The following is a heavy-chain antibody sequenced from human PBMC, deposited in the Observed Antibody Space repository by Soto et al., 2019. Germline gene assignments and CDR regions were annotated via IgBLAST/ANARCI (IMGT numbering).Heavy chain of an antibody. CDR2: IKSKTDGGTT. J-gene: IGHJ6*02. Sequence: GWALRLSCADSGFTFSNAWMSWVRQAPGKGLEWVGRIKSKTDGGTTDYAAPVKGRFTISRDDSENTLYLQMNSLKTEDTAVYYCTTEQGYCSGGTCFYHFYGMDVWGQGTTVTVSS. D-gene: IGHD2-15*01. V-gene: IGHV3-15*01. CDR1: GFTFSNAW. CDR3: TTEQGYCSGGTCFYHFYGMDV.